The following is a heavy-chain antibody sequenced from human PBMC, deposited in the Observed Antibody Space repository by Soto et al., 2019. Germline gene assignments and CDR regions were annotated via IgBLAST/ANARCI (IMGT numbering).Heavy chain of an antibody. CDR2: VYFNGNT. Sequence: SETLSLTCNVPGGYIRNYYWSWIRQPPGKGLEWFGYVYFNGNTNYNPSLKSRVTISVDTSKNQFSLNLNSVTAADTAVYYCAATTISQGSAFDVWGQGIAVTVSS. CDR3: AATTISQGSAFDV. CDR1: GGYIRNYY. D-gene: IGHD3-10*01. V-gene: IGHV4-59*08. J-gene: IGHJ3*01.